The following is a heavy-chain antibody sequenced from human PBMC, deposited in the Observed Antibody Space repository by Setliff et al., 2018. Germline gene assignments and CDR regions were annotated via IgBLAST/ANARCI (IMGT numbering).Heavy chain of an antibody. D-gene: IGHD3-3*01. CDR2: INPKTGDT. J-gene: IGHJ4*03. V-gene: IGHV1-2*02. CDR3: ARVPRLEWLLPTFDS. CDR1: GYPFIGYF. Sequence: ASVKVSCKASGYPFIGYFMHWVRQAPGQGLEWMGWINPKTGDTLYAPKFQGRVTMTRDRSSNTAYMDLSRLTSDDTAVYYCARVPRLEWLLPTFDSWGQGTMSPSPQ.